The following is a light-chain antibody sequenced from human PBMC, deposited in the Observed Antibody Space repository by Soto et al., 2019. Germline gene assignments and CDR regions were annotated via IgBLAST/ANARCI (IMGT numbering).Light chain of an antibody. J-gene: IGKJ3*01. V-gene: IGKV3-20*01. CDR2: DAS. CDR1: QSVPNNY. Sequence: EIVLTQSPDSLSLSPGEGATLSCRASQSVPNNYLAWYQQKPAQAPRLLIHDASTTATGITDMFSGSGSGTDFTTTISRLEPEEVAVYYCQHYGFYRRSFTFGPGTKVDVK. CDR3: QHYGFYRRSFT.